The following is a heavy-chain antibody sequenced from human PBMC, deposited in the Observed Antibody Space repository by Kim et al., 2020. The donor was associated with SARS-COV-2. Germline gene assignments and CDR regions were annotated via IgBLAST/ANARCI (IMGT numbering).Heavy chain of an antibody. D-gene: IGHD3-9*01. J-gene: IGHJ6*02. Sequence: SLRLSCAASGFTFSSYGMHWVRQAPGKGLEWVAVIWYDGSNKYYADSVKGRFTISRDNSKNTLYLQMNSLRAEDTAVYYCAKDLFTREITIQSPRAYYGMDVWGQGTTVTVSS. CDR3: AKDLFTREITIQSPRAYYGMDV. V-gene: IGHV3-33*06. CDR1: GFTFSSYG. CDR2: IWYDGSNK.